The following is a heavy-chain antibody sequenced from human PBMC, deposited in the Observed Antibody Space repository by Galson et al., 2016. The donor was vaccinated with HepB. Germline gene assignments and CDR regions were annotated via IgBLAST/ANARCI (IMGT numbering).Heavy chain of an antibody. V-gene: IGHV3-49*03. CDR2: IRSKAYGGTT. CDR3: TREGYYDSSDDDHPFDY. D-gene: IGHD3-22*01. Sequence: SLRLSCAASGFTFGDYAMSWFRQAPGKGLEWVGFIRSKAYGGTTEYAAAVKGRFTISRDDSKSIAYLQMINLKTEDTAVYYCTREGYYDSSDDDHPFDYWGQGTLVTVSS. CDR1: GFTFGDYA. J-gene: IGHJ4*02.